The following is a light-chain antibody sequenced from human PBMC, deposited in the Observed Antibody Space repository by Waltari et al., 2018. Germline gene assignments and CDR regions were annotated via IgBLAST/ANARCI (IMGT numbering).Light chain of an antibody. J-gene: IGLJ3*02. CDR3: QSYDSGLSAPL. Sequence: QSVLTQAPSVSGAPGQRVTISCTGSSSNIGAGYDVHWYQQLPGAAPKLLIYYNSNRPSGVPDRFSGSKSGTSASLAITGLQAEDEAYYYCQSYDSGLSAPLFGGATKLTVL. CDR1: SSNIGAGYD. V-gene: IGLV1-40*01. CDR2: YNS.